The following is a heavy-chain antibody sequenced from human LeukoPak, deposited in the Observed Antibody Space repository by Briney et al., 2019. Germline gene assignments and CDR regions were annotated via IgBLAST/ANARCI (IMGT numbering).Heavy chain of an antibody. V-gene: IGHV4-39*01. Sequence: SEPLSLTCTVSGGSISSSSYYGGWVRQPPGKGLEWIGCIYYSGYSDYNPSLKSRVTISVDTSKNHFSLKLSSVTAADTAVYYCARLTGGSYYWGRTERVVENAFDIWGQGTMVTVSS. CDR2: IYYSGYS. CDR3: ARLTGGSYYWGRTERVVENAFDI. J-gene: IGHJ3*02. CDR1: GGSISSSSYY. D-gene: IGHD1-26*01.